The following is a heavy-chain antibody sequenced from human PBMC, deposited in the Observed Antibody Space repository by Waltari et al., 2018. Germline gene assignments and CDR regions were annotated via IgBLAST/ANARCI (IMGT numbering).Heavy chain of an antibody. J-gene: IGHJ4*02. CDR1: GCSISRCSHY. D-gene: IGHD2-8*01. CDR2: SYYSGST. V-gene: IGHV4-39*01. Sequence: QLHRQETGPGLVKPSEALSLTCTVSGCSISRCSHYCGWIRQPPGKGLEWIGSSYYSGSTYYNPSLKSRVTISVDTSKNQFSLKLRSVTAADTAVYYCARRRWHELVPWDYWGQGTLVTVSS. CDR3: ARRRWHELVPWDY.